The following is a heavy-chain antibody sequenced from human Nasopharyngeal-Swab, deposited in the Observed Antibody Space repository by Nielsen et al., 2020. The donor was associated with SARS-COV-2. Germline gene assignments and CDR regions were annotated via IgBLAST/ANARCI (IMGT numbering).Heavy chain of an antibody. Sequence: WIRQPPGKGLEWIGSIYYSGSTYYNPSLKSRVTISVDTSKNQFSLKLSSVTAADTDGEDCATPWELSAYWGQGTLVTVSS. CDR2: IYYSGST. J-gene: IGHJ4*02. CDR3: ATPWELSAY. D-gene: IGHD1-26*01. V-gene: IGHV4-39*01.